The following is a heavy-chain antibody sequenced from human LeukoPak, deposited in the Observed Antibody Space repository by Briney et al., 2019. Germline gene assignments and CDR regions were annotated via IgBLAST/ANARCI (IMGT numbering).Heavy chain of an antibody. CDR3: ARWGQLLLNYYFDY. CDR2: ISSSSSYI. J-gene: IGHJ4*02. Sequence: GGSLRLSCAASGFTFRSYSMNWVRQAPGKRLEWVSSISSSSSYIYYADSAKGRFTISRDNATNSLYLQMNSLRAEDTAVYYCARWGQLLLNYYFDYWGQGTLVTVSS. CDR1: GFTFRSYS. D-gene: IGHD2-2*01. V-gene: IGHV3-21*01.